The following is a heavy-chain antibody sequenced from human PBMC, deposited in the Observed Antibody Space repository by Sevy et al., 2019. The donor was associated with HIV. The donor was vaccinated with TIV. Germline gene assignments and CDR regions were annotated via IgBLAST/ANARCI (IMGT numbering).Heavy chain of an antibody. J-gene: IGHJ4*02. CDR3: AMNYYDSSGSSFFFDY. CDR2: LWYDGSNK. D-gene: IGHD3-22*01. CDR1: GLAFSSYG. V-gene: IGHV3-33*01. Sequence: GESLKISCAASGLAFSSYGMHWVRQAPGKGLEGVAVLWYDGSNKYYADSVKGRFTISRDNSKNTLYLQMISLRAEDTAVYYCAMNYYDSSGSSFFFDYWGQGTLVTVSS.